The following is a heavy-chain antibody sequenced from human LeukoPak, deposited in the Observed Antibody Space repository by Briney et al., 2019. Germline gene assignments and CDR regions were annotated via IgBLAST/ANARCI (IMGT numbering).Heavy chain of an antibody. CDR3: ARDPRYCSSTSCYLGAFDI. CDR1: GGSISSGGYY. CDR2: IYHSGST. Sequence: MPSQTLSLTCTVSGGSISSGGYYWSWIRQPPGKGLEWIGYIYHSGSTYYNPSLKSRVTISVDRSKNQFSLKLSSVTAADTAVYYCARDPRYCSSTSCYLGAFDIWGQGTMVTVSS. V-gene: IGHV4-30-2*01. J-gene: IGHJ3*02. D-gene: IGHD2-2*01.